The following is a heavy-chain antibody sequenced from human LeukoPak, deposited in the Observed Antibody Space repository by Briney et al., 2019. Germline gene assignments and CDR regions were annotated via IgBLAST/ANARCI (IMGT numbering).Heavy chain of an antibody. D-gene: IGHD2-2*01. V-gene: IGHV4-34*01. Sequence: PSETLSLTCAVYGGSFSGYYWSWIRRPPGKGLEWIGEINHSGSTNYNPSLKSRVTISVDTSKNQFSLKLSSVTAADTAVYYCARGRKDIVVVPAAIFNYWGQGTPVTVSS. CDR1: GGSFSGYY. CDR3: ARGRKDIVVVPAAIFNY. J-gene: IGHJ4*02. CDR2: INHSGST.